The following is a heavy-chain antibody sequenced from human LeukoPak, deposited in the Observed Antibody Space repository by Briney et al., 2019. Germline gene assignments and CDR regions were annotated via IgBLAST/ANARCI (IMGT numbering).Heavy chain of an antibody. CDR1: GGSISSYY. CDR3: ARVAAVAGLDY. J-gene: IGHJ4*02. V-gene: IGHV4-59*08. Sequence: PSETLSLTCTVSGGSISSYYWSWIRQPPGKGLEWFGYIYYSGSTNYNPSLKSRVTISVDTHKNQSSLKLSSGTAADTAVYYCARVAAVAGLDYWGQGTLVTVSS. D-gene: IGHD6-19*01. CDR2: IYYSGST.